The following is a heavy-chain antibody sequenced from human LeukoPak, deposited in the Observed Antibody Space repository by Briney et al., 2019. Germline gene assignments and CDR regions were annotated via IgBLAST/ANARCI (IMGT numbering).Heavy chain of an antibody. V-gene: IGHV3-7*01. Sequence: GGSLRLSCVGSGLTFSSYWMSWVRQAPGKGLEWVANIKEDGSERYYVDSVKGRFTISRDNAKNSLYVQMNSLRAEDTAVYYCASLRQLWSAFDHWGQGTLVTVSS. D-gene: IGHD5-18*01. J-gene: IGHJ4*02. CDR3: ASLRQLWSAFDH. CDR2: IKEDGSER. CDR1: GLTFSSYW.